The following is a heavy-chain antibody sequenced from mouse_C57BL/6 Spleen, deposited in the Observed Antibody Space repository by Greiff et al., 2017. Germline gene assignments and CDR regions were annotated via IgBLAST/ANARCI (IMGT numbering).Heavy chain of an antibody. Sequence: DVKLQQSGAELVKPGASVKLSCTASGFNIKDYYMHWVKQRTEQGLEWIGRIDPEDGETKYAPKFQGKATITADTSSNTAYLQLSSLTSEDTAVYYCASDYYGSSYGAYWGQGTLVTVSA. CDR2: IDPEDGET. V-gene: IGHV14-2*01. CDR3: ASDYYGSSYGAY. CDR1: GFNIKDYY. J-gene: IGHJ3*01. D-gene: IGHD1-1*01.